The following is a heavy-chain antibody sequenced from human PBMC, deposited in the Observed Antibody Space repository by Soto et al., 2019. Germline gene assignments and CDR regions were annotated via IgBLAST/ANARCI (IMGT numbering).Heavy chain of an antibody. Sequence: SETLSLTCTVSGGSISSGDYYWSWIRQPPGKGLEWIGYIYYSGSTHYNPSLKSRVTISVDTSKNQFSLKLSSVTAADTAVYYCARERPDGARLDPWGQGTLVTISS. D-gene: IGHD6-6*01. J-gene: IGHJ5*02. V-gene: IGHV4-30-4*01. CDR1: GGSISSGDYY. CDR2: IYYSGST. CDR3: ARERPDGARLDP.